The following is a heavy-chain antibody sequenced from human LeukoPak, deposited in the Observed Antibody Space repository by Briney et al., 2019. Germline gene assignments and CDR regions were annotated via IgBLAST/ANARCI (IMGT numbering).Heavy chain of an antibody. D-gene: IGHD6-13*01. Sequence: ASVKVSCKASGYTFTSYGISWLRQAPGQGLEWMGWISAYNGNTNYAQKLQGRVTMTTDTSTSTAYMELRSLRSDDTAVYYCARDSSSWYYYYYGMDVWGQGTTVTVSS. CDR1: GYTFTSYG. J-gene: IGHJ6*02. CDR3: ARDSSSWYYYYYGMDV. V-gene: IGHV1-18*01. CDR2: ISAYNGNT.